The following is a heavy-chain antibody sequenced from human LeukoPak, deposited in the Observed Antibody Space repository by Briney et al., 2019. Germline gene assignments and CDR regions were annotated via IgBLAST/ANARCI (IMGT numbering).Heavy chain of an antibody. CDR2: ISGSGGST. D-gene: IGHD3-22*01. CDR1: GFTFSSYA. J-gene: IGHJ5*02. V-gene: IGHV3-23*01. CDR3: AKDLWGFYDSSGYSHNWFDP. Sequence: PGGSLRLSCAASGFTFSSYAMSWVRHAPGKGLEWVSAISGSGGSTYHADSVKGRFTISRDNSKNTLYLQMNSLRAEDTAVYYCAKDLWGFYDSSGYSHNWFDPWGQGTLVTVSS.